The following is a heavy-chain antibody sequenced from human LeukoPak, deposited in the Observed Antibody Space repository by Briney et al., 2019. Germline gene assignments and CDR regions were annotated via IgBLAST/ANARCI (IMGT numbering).Heavy chain of an antibody. V-gene: IGHV4-59*12. CDR1: GGSISNYY. Sequence: SETLSLTCTVSGGSISNYYWNWIRQPPGKGLEWIGYIYYTGNTNYNPSLKSRVTISVDTSKNQFSLKLSSVTAADTAVYYCARARGYSGFGNEYWGQGTLVTVSS. CDR2: IYYTGNT. D-gene: IGHD5-12*01. J-gene: IGHJ4*02. CDR3: ARARGYSGFGNEY.